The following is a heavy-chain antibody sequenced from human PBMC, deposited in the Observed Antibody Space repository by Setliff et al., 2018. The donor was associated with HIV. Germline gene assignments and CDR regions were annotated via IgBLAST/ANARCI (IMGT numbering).Heavy chain of an antibody. V-gene: IGHV1-2*02. CDR1: GYTFTAYY. D-gene: IGHD3-10*01. CDR3: ARVWLYYYGSGPEAPFDY. CDR2: INSNNGGT. J-gene: IGHJ4*02. Sequence: ASVKVSCKTSGYTFTAYYIHWVRQAPGQGLEWMGWINSNNGGTKYAQNLQGRVTMTRDKSISTAYMELSRLRSDDTAVYYCARVWLYYYGSGPEAPFDYWGQGTLVTVSS.